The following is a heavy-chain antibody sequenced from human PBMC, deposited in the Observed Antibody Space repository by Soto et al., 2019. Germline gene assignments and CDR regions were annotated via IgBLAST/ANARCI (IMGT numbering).Heavy chain of an antibody. Sequence: EVQLVESGGGLVKPGGSLRLSCATSGFTFSSFDMDWVRQAPGKGLEWVSSIHRASTYIYYADSVRGRFTISRDNAKGSLYLQMNSLTVEDTAVDYCARSAVTMYHFFDYWGQGALVTVSS. CDR3: ARSAVTMYHFFDY. CDR2: IHRASTYI. CDR1: GFTFSSFD. J-gene: IGHJ4*02. V-gene: IGHV3-21*06. D-gene: IGHD4-17*01.